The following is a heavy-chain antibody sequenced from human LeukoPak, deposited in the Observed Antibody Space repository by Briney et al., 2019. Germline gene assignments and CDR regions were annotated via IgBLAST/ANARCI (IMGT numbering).Heavy chain of an antibody. Sequence: SETLSLTCTVSGGSISSSSYYWGWIRQPPGKGLEWIGSIYYSGSTYYNPSLKSRVTISVDTSKNQFSLKLSSVTAADTAVYYCAREAFYYDSSGYPGGWFDPWGQGTLVTVSS. J-gene: IGHJ5*02. D-gene: IGHD3-22*01. CDR3: AREAFYYDSSGYPGGWFDP. CDR1: GGSISSSSYY. CDR2: IYYSGST. V-gene: IGHV4-39*07.